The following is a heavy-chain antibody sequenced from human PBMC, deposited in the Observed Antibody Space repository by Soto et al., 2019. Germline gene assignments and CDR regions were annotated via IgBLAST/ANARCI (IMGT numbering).Heavy chain of an antibody. Sequence: PGGSLRLSCAASGFTFSSYGMHWVRQAPGKXLEWVAVISYDGSNKYYADSVKGRFTISRDNSKNTLYLQMNSLRAEDTAVYYCEKIPLPLLWFGDDPIISARSFDYWGQGTLVTVSS. D-gene: IGHD3-10*01. J-gene: IGHJ4*02. V-gene: IGHV3-30*18. CDR2: ISYDGSNK. CDR3: EKIPLPLLWFGDDPIISARSFDY. CDR1: GFTFSSYG.